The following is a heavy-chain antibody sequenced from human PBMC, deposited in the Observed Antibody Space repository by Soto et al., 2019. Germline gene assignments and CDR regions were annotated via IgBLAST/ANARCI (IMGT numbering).Heavy chain of an antibody. CDR1: GFSLSTTRVG. CDR2: IYWDDDK. CDR3: AHSLVAGLGYYFDY. Sequence: QITLKESGPTLVKPTQTLTLTCTFSGFSLSTTRVGVGWIRQPPGKALEWLALIYWDDDKRDSPFLKSRLTIAKDTSKNAVVLTMTKMDPVDTATYFCAHSLVAGLGYYFDYWGQGTLVTVSS. D-gene: IGHD6-19*01. J-gene: IGHJ4*02. V-gene: IGHV2-5*02.